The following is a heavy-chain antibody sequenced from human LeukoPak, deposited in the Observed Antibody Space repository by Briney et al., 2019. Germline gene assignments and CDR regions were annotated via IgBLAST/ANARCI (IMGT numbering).Heavy chain of an antibody. CDR1: GFTSRGHS. CDR2: ISPTSAYI. V-gene: IGHV3-21*01. D-gene: IGHD3-22*01. CDR3: ARTIYYYESTSYFSDAFDV. Sequence: GGSLRLSCAATGFTSRGHSMNWVRQAPGKGLDWVSSISPTSAYIYYQDSVKGRFTISRDDAKNSLYLEMDSLRAEDTAVYYCARTIYYYESTSYFSDAFDVWGQGTMVTVSS. J-gene: IGHJ3*01.